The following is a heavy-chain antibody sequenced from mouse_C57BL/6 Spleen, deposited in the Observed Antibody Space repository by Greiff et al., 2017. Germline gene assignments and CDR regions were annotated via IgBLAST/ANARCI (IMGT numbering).Heavy chain of an antibody. CDR2: IRLKSDNYAT. V-gene: IGHV6-3*01. CDR1: GFTFSNYW. CDR3: TNGGFAY. J-gene: IGHJ3*01. Sequence: DVMLVESGGGLVQPGGSMKLSCVASGFTFSNYWMNWVRQSPEKGLEWVAQIRLKSDNYATHYAESVKGRFTISRDDSKSSVYLQMTNLRAEDTGIYYCTNGGFAYGGQGTLVTVSA.